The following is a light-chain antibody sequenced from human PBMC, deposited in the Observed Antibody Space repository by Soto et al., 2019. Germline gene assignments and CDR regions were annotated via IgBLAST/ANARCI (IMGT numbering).Light chain of an antibody. CDR1: QSVSSSY. V-gene: IGKV3-20*01. CDR3: QQYEGSLWT. CDR2: GAS. Sequence: EIVLTQSPGTLSLSPGERATLSCRASQSVSSSYLAWYQQKPGQAPRLLIFGASNRATGIPDSFSGSGSGTDFTLTISRLEPEDFAVYYCQQYEGSLWTFGQGTKVEIK. J-gene: IGKJ1*01.